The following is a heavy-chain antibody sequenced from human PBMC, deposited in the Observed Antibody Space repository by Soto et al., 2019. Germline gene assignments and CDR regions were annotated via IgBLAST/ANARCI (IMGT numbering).Heavy chain of an antibody. J-gene: IGHJ6*02. CDR3: ANVVVYGYYYYGMDV. V-gene: IGHV3-30*18. CDR1: GFTFSSYG. CDR2: ISYDGSNK. Sequence: QVKLVESGGGVVQPGRSLRLSCAASGFTFSSYGMHWVRQAPGKGLEWVAVISYDGSNKYYADSVKGRFTISRDNSKNTLYLQMNSLRAEDTAVYYCANVVVYGYYYYGMDVWGQGTTVTVSS. D-gene: IGHD2-15*01.